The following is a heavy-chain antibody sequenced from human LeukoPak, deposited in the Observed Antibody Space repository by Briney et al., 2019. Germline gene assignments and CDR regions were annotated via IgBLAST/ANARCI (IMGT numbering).Heavy chain of an antibody. J-gene: IGHJ6*03. V-gene: IGHV3-20*04. Sequence: GESLTLSCAVSGFTFDDYGMSWVRQAPGKGLEWVSGLNWNGGSTGYANSVKGRFTISRNSAKNALYLQMNSLRAEDTALYYCARGYSPYYMDVWGKGTTVTVSS. D-gene: IGHD5-18*01. CDR2: LNWNGGST. CDR3: ARGYSPYYMDV. CDR1: GFTFDDYG.